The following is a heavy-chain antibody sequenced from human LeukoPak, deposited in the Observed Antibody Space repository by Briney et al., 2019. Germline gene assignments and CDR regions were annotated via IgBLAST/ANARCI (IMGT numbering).Heavy chain of an antibody. CDR1: GGTFSSYA. J-gene: IGHJ3*02. CDR2: IIPIFGTA. Sequence: ASVKVSCKASGGTFSSYAISWVRQAPGQGLEWMGGIIPIFGTANYAQKLQGRVTITADESTSTAYMELSSLRSEDTAVYYCARVQQYQLPPAAFDIWGQGTMVTVSS. CDR3: ARVQQYQLPPAAFDI. V-gene: IGHV1-69*13. D-gene: IGHD2-2*01.